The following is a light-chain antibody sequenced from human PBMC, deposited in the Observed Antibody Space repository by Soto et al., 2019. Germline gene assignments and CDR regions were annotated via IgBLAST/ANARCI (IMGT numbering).Light chain of an antibody. CDR3: CSYAGSYSYVV. Sequence: QSALTQPRSVSGSLGQSVTISCTGTSSDVGGYNYVSWYQQHPGKAPKLIIYDVSERPSGVPGRFSGSKSGNTASLTISGLQAEDEADYCCCSYAGSYSYVVYGGGTKLTVL. CDR1: SSDVGGYNY. V-gene: IGLV2-11*01. J-gene: IGLJ2*01. CDR2: DVS.